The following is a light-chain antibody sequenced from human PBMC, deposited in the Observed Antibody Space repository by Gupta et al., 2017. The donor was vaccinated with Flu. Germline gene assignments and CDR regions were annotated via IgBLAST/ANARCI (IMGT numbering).Light chain of an antibody. CDR2: KAS. Sequence: PSTLSASAGDRVTISCRASQNIGNWLAWYQQKPGKAPRLLIYKASTLQNGVPSRFSGGGSGTEFTLTISGLQPDDFATYYCQHFQNYSFTLGQGTPLDIK. J-gene: IGKJ5*01. CDR1: QNIGNW. V-gene: IGKV1-5*03. CDR3: QHFQNYSFT.